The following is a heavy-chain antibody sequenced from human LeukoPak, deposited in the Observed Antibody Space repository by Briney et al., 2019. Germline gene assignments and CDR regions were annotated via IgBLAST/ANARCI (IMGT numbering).Heavy chain of an antibody. CDR2: IIPIFGTA. D-gene: IGHD2-2*01. J-gene: IGHJ6*03. Sequence: GASVKVSCKASGGTFSSYVISWVRQAPGQGLEWMGGIIPIFGTANYAQKFQGRVTITTDESTSTAYMELSSLRSEDTAVYYCARDGGYCSSTSCLNYYYMDVWGKGTTVTVSS. V-gene: IGHV1-69*05. CDR3: ARDGGYCSSTSCLNYYYMDV. CDR1: GGTFSSYV.